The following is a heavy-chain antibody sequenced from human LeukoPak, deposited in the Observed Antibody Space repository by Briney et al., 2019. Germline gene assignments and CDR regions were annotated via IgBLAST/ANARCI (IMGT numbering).Heavy chain of an antibody. Sequence: GGSLRLSCAASGFTFSFYAMSWVRQAPGKGLEWVSSISDSSNYIYYTDSMKDRFTISRDNAKNSLYLQMNSLRAEDTAVYYCARMYDWDDFWSGYMYYFDYWGQGTLVTVSS. CDR1: GFTFSFYA. V-gene: IGHV3-21*04. CDR2: ISDSSNYI. D-gene: IGHD3-3*01. J-gene: IGHJ4*02. CDR3: ARMYDWDDFWSGYMYYFDY.